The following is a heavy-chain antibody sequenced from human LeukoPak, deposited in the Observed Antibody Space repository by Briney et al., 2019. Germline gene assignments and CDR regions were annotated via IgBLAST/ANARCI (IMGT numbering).Heavy chain of an antibody. J-gene: IGHJ4*02. V-gene: IGHV4-34*01. D-gene: IGHD5-12*01. CDR1: GGPFSGYY. Sequence: WETLSLTCAVYGGPFSGYYWSWLRQPPGKGLEWIGEINHSGSTNYNPSLKSRVTISVDTSKNQFSLKLSPVTAADTAVYYCARAGYSGYDAFDYWGQGTLVTVSS. CDR2: INHSGST. CDR3: ARAGYSGYDAFDY.